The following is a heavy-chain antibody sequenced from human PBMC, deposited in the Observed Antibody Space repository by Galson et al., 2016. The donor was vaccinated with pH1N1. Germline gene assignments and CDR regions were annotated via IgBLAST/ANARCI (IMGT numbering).Heavy chain of an antibody. CDR1: GYTFGSYA. J-gene: IGHJ4*02. CDR2: VNTVNGHT. Sequence: SVKVSCKASGYTFGSYAVHWVRQAPGQRLEWMGYVNTVNGHTKISQEFQDRVSITRDTSTNTAYMEITSLRSDDTAVYYCARWALTGYHDYWGQGTLVTVSS. CDR3: ARWALTGYHDY. D-gene: IGHD3-9*01. V-gene: IGHV1-3*04.